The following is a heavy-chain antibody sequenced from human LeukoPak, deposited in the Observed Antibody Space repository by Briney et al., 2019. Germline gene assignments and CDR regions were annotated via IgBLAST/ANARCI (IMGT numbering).Heavy chain of an antibody. CDR2: ISYDGSNK. J-gene: IGHJ4*02. CDR3: ESRDWNHALFDY. CDR1: GFTFSSYA. V-gene: IGHV3-30*04. Sequence: GGSLRLSCAASGFTFSSYAMHWVRQAPGKGLEWVAVISYDGSNKYYAVSVKGRFTISRDNSKNTLYLQMNSLRAEDTAVYYCESRDWNHALFDYWGQGTLVTVSS. D-gene: IGHD1-1*01.